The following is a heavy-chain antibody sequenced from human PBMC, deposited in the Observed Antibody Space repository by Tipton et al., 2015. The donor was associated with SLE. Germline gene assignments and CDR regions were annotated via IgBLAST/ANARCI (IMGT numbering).Heavy chain of an antibody. V-gene: IGHV4-59*01. D-gene: IGHD2-8*01. CDR2: IHSSGST. J-gene: IGHJ3*02. CDR3: ARESGVSDAFDI. CDR1: GGSISSSY. Sequence: TLSLTCTVSGGSISSSYWSWIRQPPGKGLEWIGYIHSSGSTNYNPSLKSRVTMSVDTSRNQFSLKVTSVTAADTAVYYCARESGVSDAFDIWGQGTMVTVSS.